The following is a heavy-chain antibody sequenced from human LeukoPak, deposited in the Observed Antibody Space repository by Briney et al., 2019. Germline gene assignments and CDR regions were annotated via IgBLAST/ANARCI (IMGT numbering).Heavy chain of an antibody. CDR1: GFTFSSYW. CDR2: INSDGSST. Sequence: GGSLRLSCAASGFTFSSYWMHWVRQAPGKGLVWVSRINSDGSSTSYADSVKGRFTISRDNAKNTLYLQMNSLRAEDTAVYYCASLRVAGPFAPYYYYGMDVWGQGTTVTVSS. CDR3: ASLRVAGPFAPYYYYGMDV. J-gene: IGHJ6*02. V-gene: IGHV3-74*01. D-gene: IGHD6-19*01.